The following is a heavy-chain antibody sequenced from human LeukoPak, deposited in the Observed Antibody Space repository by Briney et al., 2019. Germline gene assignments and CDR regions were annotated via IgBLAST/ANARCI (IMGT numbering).Heavy chain of an antibody. Sequence: SETLSLTCTVSGYSISSGYYWGWIRQPPGKGLEWIGSIYHSGSTYYNPSLKSRVTISVDRSKDQFSLKLSSVTAADTAVYYCARGKVVAGTPGQNSWDHWGQGTLVTVSS. CDR1: GYSISSGYY. D-gene: IGHD6-19*01. CDR2: IYHSGST. V-gene: IGHV4-38-2*02. CDR3: ARGKVVAGTPGQNSWDH. J-gene: IGHJ4*02.